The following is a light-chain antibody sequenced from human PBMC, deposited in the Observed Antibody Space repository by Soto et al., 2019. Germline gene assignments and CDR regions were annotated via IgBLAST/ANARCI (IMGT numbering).Light chain of an antibody. CDR2: DAS. CDR1: QSISSY. CDR3: QHYNSYSEA. V-gene: IGKV1-5*01. J-gene: IGKJ1*01. Sequence: DIQMTQSPSSLSASVGDRVTITFRASQSISSYLSWYQQKPGKAPKLLIYDASNLESGVPSRFSGSGSGTEFTLTISSLQPDDFATYYCQHYNSYSEAFGQGTKVDIK.